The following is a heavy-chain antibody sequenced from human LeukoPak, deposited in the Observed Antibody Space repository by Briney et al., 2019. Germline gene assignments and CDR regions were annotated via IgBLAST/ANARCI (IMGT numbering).Heavy chain of an antibody. J-gene: IGHJ5*02. V-gene: IGHV3-74*01. CDR1: GFTFSSYW. CDR3: ARDGQDIVVVVAATPCGWFDP. Sequence: GGSLRLSCAASGFTFSSYWMHWVRQAPGKGLVWVSRINSDGSSTSYADSVKGRFTISRDNAENTLYLQMNSLRAEDTAVYYCARDGQDIVVVVAATPCGWFDPWGQGTLVTVSS. CDR2: INSDGSST. D-gene: IGHD2-15*01.